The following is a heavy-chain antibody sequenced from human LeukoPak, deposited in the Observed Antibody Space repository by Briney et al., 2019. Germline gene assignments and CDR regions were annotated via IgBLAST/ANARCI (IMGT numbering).Heavy chain of an antibody. Sequence: SETLSLTCTVSGASISSYFWSWIRQPPGKGLEWIGYIYYGGSTNYNPSLKSRVTISVDTSKNQFSLKLSSVTAADTTVYYCARGGDFDFWSGYPFDYWGQGTLVTVSS. CDR3: ARGGDFDFWSGYPFDY. CDR1: GASISSYF. CDR2: IYYGGST. D-gene: IGHD3-3*01. J-gene: IGHJ4*02. V-gene: IGHV4-59*08.